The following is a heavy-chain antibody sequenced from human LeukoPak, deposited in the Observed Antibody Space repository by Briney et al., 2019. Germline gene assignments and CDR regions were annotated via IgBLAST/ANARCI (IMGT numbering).Heavy chain of an antibody. D-gene: IGHD3-10*01. CDR2: IYTDGSTK. Sequence: GGSLRLSCAASGFIFSNSGMHWVRQAPGKGLEWVAVIYTDGSTKYYADSVKGRFTISRDSSQNTLHLQMNSLRAEDTAVYYCARNSGGRRYYFTDWGQGTLVTVSS. J-gene: IGHJ4*02. CDR1: GFIFSNSG. CDR3: ARNSGGRRYYFTD. V-gene: IGHV3-33*01.